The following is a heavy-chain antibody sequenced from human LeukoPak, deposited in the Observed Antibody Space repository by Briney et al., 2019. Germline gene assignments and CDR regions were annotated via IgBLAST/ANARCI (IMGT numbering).Heavy chain of an antibody. CDR1: GGSFSGYY. Sequence: SETLSLTCAVSGGSFSGYYWSWIRQRPGKGLEWIGEINHSGSTNYNPSLKSRVTISVDTSKNQFSLKLSSVNAADTAVYYCARGHIVVVPAAIYYYYYYMDVWGKGTTVTVSS. J-gene: IGHJ6*03. CDR2: INHSGST. V-gene: IGHV4-34*01. D-gene: IGHD2-2*01. CDR3: ARGHIVVVPAAIYYYYYYMDV.